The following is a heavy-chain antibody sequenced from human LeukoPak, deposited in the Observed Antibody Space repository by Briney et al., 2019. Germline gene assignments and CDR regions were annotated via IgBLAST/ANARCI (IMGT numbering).Heavy chain of an antibody. CDR2: ISYDGSNK. J-gene: IGHJ6*02. V-gene: IGHV3-30*03. CDR1: GFTFSSYG. Sequence: GGSLRLSCAASGFTFSSYGMHWVRQAPGKGLEWVAVISYDGSNKYYADSVKGRFTISRDNSKNTLYLQMNSLRAEDTAVYYCARDWEWEPEVEAGMDVWGQGTTVTVSS. CDR3: ARDWEWEPEVEAGMDV. D-gene: IGHD1-26*01.